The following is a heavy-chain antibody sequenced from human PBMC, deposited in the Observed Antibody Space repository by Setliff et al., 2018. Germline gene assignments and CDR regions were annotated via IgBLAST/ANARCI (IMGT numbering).Heavy chain of an antibody. D-gene: IGHD3-22*01. V-gene: IGHV4-34*01. J-gene: IGHJ4*02. Sequence: SETLSLTCAVYDGSFSDYYWSWIRQPPGKGLEWIGEINHYGSTKYKSSLKSRVTMSVDTSKNQFSLKLTSVTAADTAVYYCRVWVTMIEVDSWAQGTLVTVS. CDR1: DGSFSDYY. CDR3: RVWVTMIEVDS. CDR2: INHYGST.